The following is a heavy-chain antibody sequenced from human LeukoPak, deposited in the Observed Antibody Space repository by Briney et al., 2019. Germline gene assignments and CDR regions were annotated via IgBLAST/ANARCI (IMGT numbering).Heavy chain of an antibody. Sequence: PGGSLRLSCAASGFTFSSSALHWVRQAPGKGLEYVSAISSDGSRTYYGNSVKGRFTISRDNSKNTLYLQMGSLRAEDMAVYYCARGPGGGNYYLPYWGQGTLVTVSS. CDR1: GFTFSSSA. J-gene: IGHJ4*02. CDR3: ARGPGGGNYYLPY. CDR2: ISSDGSRT. D-gene: IGHD2-8*02. V-gene: IGHV3-64*01.